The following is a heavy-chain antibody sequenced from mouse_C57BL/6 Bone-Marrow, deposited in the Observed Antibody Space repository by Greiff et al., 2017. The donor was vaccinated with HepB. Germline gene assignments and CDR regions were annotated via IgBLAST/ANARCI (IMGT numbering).Heavy chain of an antibody. V-gene: IGHV1-61*01. CDR2: IYPSDSET. CDR3: ARSHYYGNAMDY. J-gene: IGHJ4*01. CDR1: GYTFTSYW. Sequence: QVQLQQSGAELVRPGSSVKLSCKASGYTFTSYWMDWVKQRPGQGLEWIGNIYPSDSETHYNQKFKDKATLTVDKSSSTAYMQLSSLTSEDSAVYYCARSHYYGNAMDYWGQGTSVTVSS. D-gene: IGHD1-1*01.